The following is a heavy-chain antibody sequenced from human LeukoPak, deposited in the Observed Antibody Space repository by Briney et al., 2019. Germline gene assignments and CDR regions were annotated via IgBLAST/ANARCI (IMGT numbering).Heavy chain of an antibody. CDR2: INHSGST. J-gene: IGHJ6*03. Sequence: SGTLSLTCAVSGGSISSSNWWSWIRQPPGKGLEWIGEINHSGSTNYNPSLKSRVTISVDTSKNQFSLKLSSVTAADTAVYYCARVRQYYYDSSGYYLHYYYYYMDVWGKGTTVTVSS. CDR1: GGSISSSNW. CDR3: ARVRQYYYDSSGYYLHYYYYYMDV. D-gene: IGHD3-22*01. V-gene: IGHV4-4*02.